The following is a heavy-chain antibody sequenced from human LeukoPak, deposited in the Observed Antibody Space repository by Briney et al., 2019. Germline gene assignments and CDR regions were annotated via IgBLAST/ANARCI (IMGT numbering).Heavy chain of an antibody. Sequence: GGSLRLSCAASGFTFSSYSMNGVRQAPGKGLEWVSSISSSSYIYYADSVKGRFTISRDNAKNSLYLQMNSLRAEDTAVYYCARGAVTTGKDYWGQGTLVTVSS. CDR2: ISSSSYI. V-gene: IGHV3-21*01. CDR3: ARGAVTTGKDY. J-gene: IGHJ4*02. CDR1: GFTFSSYS. D-gene: IGHD4-17*01.